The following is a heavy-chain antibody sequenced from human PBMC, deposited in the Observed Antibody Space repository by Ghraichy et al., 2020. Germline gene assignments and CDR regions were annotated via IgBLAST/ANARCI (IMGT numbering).Heavy chain of an antibody. V-gene: IGHV3-33*01. CDR2: IWYDGSNK. CDR1: GFTLSSYG. D-gene: IGHD3-16*01. Sequence: GGSLRLSCAASGFTLSSYGMHWVRQAPGKGLEGVAVIWYDGSNKYYADSVKGRFSISRDNSKNTLYLQMNSVRAEDTAVYYCARGSLGYDYYYYYGMDVWGQGSTVTVSS. CDR3: ARGSLGYDYYYYYGMDV. J-gene: IGHJ6*02.